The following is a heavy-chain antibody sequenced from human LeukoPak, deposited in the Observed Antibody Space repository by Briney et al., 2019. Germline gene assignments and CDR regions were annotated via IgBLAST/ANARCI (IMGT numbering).Heavy chain of an antibody. D-gene: IGHD1-1*01. J-gene: IGHJ6*02. CDR2: ISSSGSTI. CDR3: ANYLTKRNYYYGMDV. CDR1: GFTFSSYE. Sequence: GGSLRLSCAASGFTFSSYEMNWVRQAPGKGLEWVSYISSSGSTIYYADSVKGRFTISRDNAKNSLYLQMNSLRAEDTAVYYCANYLTKRNYYYGMDVWGQGTRSPSP. V-gene: IGHV3-48*03.